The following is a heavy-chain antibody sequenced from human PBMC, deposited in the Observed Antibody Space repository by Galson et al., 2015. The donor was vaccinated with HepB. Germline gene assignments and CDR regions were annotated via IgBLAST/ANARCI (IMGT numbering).Heavy chain of an antibody. CDR3: ARGASDSITMVRGVNGYYGMDV. J-gene: IGHJ6*02. CDR2: INPNSGGT. Sequence: SVKVSCKASGYTFTGYYMHWVRQAPGQGLEWMGWINPNSGGTNYAQKFQGRVTMTRDTSISTAYMELRRLRSDDTAVYYCARGASDSITMVRGVNGYYGMDVWGQGTTVTVSS. D-gene: IGHD3-10*01. CDR1: GYTFTGYY. V-gene: IGHV1-2*02.